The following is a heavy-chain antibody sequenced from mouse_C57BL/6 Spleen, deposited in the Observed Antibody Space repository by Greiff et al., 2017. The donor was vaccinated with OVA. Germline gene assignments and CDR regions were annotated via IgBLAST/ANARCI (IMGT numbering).Heavy chain of an antibody. V-gene: IGHV1-69*01. J-gene: IGHJ2*01. D-gene: IGHD1-1*01. CDR3: ARRGTAVPYFDY. CDR1: GFNFTSYC. Sequence: VQLQQSGAELVMPGASVKLSCTASGFNFTSYCMHWVKQRPGQGLEWIGEIDPSDGYTNYTQKFQGKSTLTVDKSSSTAYLQLSSLTSEDSAVYYCARRGTAVPYFDYWGQGTTVTVSS. CDR2: IDPSDGYT.